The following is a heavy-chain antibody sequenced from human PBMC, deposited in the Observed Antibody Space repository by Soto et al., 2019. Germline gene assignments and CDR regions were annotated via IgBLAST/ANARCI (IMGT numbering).Heavy chain of an antibody. CDR2: ISYDGSNK. V-gene: IGHV3-30-3*01. CDR3: ARAKTHSSWSYYFDY. Sequence: GGSLRLSCAASGFTFSSYAMHWVRQAPGKGLEWVAVISYDGSNKYYADSVKGRFTISRDNSKNTLYLQMNSLRAEDTAVYYCARAKTHSSWSYYFDYWGQGTLVTVSS. J-gene: IGHJ4*02. D-gene: IGHD6-13*01. CDR1: GFTFSSYA.